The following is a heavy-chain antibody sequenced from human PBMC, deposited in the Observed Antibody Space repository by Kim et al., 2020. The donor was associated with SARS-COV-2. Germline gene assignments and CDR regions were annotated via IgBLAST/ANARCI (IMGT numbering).Heavy chain of an antibody. V-gene: IGHV4-39*01. CDR2: GST. D-gene: IGHD6-6*01. Sequence: GSTHYNPALRSRLTMSVDASKNHFSLTLSSVTVADTAIYFCAASISAQFDYWGQGILVTVSS. J-gene: IGHJ4*02. CDR3: AASISAQFDY.